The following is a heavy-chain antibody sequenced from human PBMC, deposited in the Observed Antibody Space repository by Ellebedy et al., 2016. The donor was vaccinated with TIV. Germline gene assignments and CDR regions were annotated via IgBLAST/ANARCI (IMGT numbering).Heavy chain of an antibody. J-gene: IGHJ4*02. D-gene: IGHD3-10*01. CDR3: ARAKAGTGSSDY. V-gene: IGHV3-74*01. CDR2: INSDGSIT. CDR1: AFTFSSYW. Sequence: PGGSLRLSCAASAFTFSSYWMHRVRQVPGEGLAWVSRINSDGSITNYADFVEGRFTISRDNAKNTLYLQMNSLRAEDTAIYYCARAKAGTGSSDYWGQGTLVTVSS.